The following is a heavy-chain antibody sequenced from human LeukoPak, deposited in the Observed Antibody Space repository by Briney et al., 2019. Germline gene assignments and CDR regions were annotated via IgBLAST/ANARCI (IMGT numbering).Heavy chain of an antibody. CDR2: VDPEDGET. CDR1: GYTFTDYY. Sequence: ASVKVSCKVSGYTFTDYYMHWVQQAPGKGLEWMGLVDPEDGETIYAEKFQGRVTITADTFTDTAYMELSSLRSEDTAVYYCATDLVRVGATPNNYWGQGTLVTVSS. CDR3: ATDLVRVGATPNNY. D-gene: IGHD1-26*01. J-gene: IGHJ4*02. V-gene: IGHV1-69-2*01.